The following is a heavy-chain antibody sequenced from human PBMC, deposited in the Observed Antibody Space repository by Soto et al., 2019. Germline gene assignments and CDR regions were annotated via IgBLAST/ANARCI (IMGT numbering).Heavy chain of an antibody. CDR3: AKDPGRQCLVLFDY. V-gene: IGHV3-30*18. Sequence: QVQLVESGGGVVQPGRSLRLSCAASGFTFSSYGMHWVRQAPGKGLEWVAVISDDGSNKYYADSVKGRFTMSRDNSKNTLYLQMNSLRAEDTAVYYCAKDPGRQCLVLFDYWGQGTLVTVSS. D-gene: IGHD6-19*01. CDR1: GFTFSSYG. CDR2: ISDDGSNK. J-gene: IGHJ4*02.